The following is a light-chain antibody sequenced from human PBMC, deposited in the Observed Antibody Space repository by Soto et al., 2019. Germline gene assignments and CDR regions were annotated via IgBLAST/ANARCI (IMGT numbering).Light chain of an antibody. CDR3: KQQASYPPFT. CDR1: QDISNF. CDR2: DAS. Sequence: EMVLAQSPATLSSSAGERVTLSCRASQDISNFLAWYQQRPGQAPRLLIYDASNRATGVPARFSGSGSGTDVTLTTVSPEHQDIAIYYCKQQASYPPFTFGQGTKVEV. V-gene: IGKV3-11*01. J-gene: IGKJ2*01.